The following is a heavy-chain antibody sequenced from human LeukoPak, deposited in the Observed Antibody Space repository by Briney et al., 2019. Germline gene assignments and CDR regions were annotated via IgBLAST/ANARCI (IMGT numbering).Heavy chain of an antibody. V-gene: IGHV3-20*01. Sequence: SGGSLRLSCAASGFTFDDYAMHWVRQAPGKGLEWVSGINWNGGSTGYADSVKGRFTISRDNAKNSLYLQMNSLRAEDTALYHCARLAYDSSGYAYYFDYWGQGTLVTVSS. CDR2: INWNGGST. CDR1: GFTFDDYA. J-gene: IGHJ4*02. D-gene: IGHD3-22*01. CDR3: ARLAYDSSGYAYYFDY.